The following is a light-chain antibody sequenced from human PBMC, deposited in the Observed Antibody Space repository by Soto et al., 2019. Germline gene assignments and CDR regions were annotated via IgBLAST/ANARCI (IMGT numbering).Light chain of an antibody. V-gene: IGKV3-20*01. Sequence: EIVLTQSPATLSLSPGERATLSCRASQSVSNNYLAWYQQKPGQAPRLLIYGASNRATGIPDRFSGSGSGTDFTLTISTLETEDFAVYFCKQYTGPPTTVGQGTRLEIK. CDR3: KQYTGPPTT. CDR2: GAS. CDR1: QSVSNNY. J-gene: IGKJ5*01.